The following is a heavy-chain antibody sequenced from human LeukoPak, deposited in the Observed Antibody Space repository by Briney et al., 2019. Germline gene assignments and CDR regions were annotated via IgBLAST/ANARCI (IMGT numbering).Heavy chain of an antibody. CDR3: ARVRCSGGSCERNWFDP. CDR2: IHHSGST. Sequence: SETLSLTCTVSGYSISSGYYWGWIRQPPGKGLEWIGSIHHSGSTNYNPSLKSRVTISVDKSKNQFSLKLSSVTAADTAVYYCARVRCSGGSCERNWFDPWGQGTLVTVSS. D-gene: IGHD2-15*01. CDR1: GYSISSGYY. V-gene: IGHV4-38-2*02. J-gene: IGHJ5*02.